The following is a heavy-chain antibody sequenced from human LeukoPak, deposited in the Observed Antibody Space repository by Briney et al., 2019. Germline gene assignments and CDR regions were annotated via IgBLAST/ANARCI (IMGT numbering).Heavy chain of an antibody. CDR2: INPNSGGT. Sequence: ASVKVSCKASGYTFTGLYIHCVRQAPGQGLEWMGWINPNSGGTNYAQNFQGRVTMTRDTSISTAYIELRRLRSDEPPVYHCARGGLIVGATTGSFDYWGQGTLVTVSS. J-gene: IGHJ4*02. D-gene: IGHD1-26*01. V-gene: IGHV1-2*02. CDR3: ARGGLIVGATTGSFDY. CDR1: GYTFTGLY.